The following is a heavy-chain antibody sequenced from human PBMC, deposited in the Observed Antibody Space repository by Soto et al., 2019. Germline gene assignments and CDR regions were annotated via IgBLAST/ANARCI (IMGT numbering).Heavy chain of an antibody. CDR2: ISSSSSTI. CDR1: EFTFSSYS. Sequence: GGSLRLSCAASEFTFSSYSMNWVRQAPGKGLEWVSYISSSSSTIYYADSVKGRFTISRDNAKNSLYLQMNSLRDEDTAVYYCATSRPVWFGTQFDYWGQGTLVTVSS. D-gene: IGHD3-10*01. CDR3: ATSRPVWFGTQFDY. J-gene: IGHJ4*02. V-gene: IGHV3-48*02.